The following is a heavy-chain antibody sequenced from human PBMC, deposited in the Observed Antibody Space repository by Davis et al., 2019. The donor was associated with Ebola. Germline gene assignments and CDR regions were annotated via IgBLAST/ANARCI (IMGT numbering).Heavy chain of an antibody. CDR1: ENSFSSYW. CDR3: ASLRRTITGMDDAFDI. D-gene: IGHD2-8*02. Sequence: GESLKISCKDSENSFSSYWIAWVRQMPGKGLEWMGIIFTGDSDTRYSPSFRGQVTISADKSIKTAFLQWSSLKASDTAMYYCASLRRTITGMDDAFDIWGQGTMVTVSS. V-gene: IGHV5-51*01. CDR2: IFTGDSDT. J-gene: IGHJ3*02.